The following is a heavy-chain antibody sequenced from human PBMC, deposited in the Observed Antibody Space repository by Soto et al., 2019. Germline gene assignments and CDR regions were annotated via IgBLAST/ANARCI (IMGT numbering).Heavy chain of an antibody. J-gene: IGHJ4*02. Sequence: AALKVSCKASGYTFTGHYIHWVRQAPEQGPEWMGEIGPESGATRYAQRFQGRVTMTRDMSITTVYMELNNLSPDDTAVYYCGRGRSGQIVVFYWGQGTPVTVSS. CDR3: GRGRSGQIVVFY. D-gene: IGHD1-26*01. V-gene: IGHV1-2*02. CDR1: GYTFTGHY. CDR2: IGPESGAT.